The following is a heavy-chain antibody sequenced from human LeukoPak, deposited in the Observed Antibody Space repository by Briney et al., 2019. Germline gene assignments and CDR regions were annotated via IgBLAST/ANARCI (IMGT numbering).Heavy chain of an antibody. V-gene: IGHV3-21*01. Sequence: GGSLTLLCGASGFTFSSYRVHWVRQARGKALEWVSSISSSSSYIYYADSVKGRFTISRDNAKNSLYLQMNSLRAEDTAVYYCARDPYSSSWYHAFDIWGQGTMVTVSS. CDR2: ISSSSSYI. D-gene: IGHD6-13*01. J-gene: IGHJ3*02. CDR3: ARDPYSSSWYHAFDI. CDR1: GFTFSSYR.